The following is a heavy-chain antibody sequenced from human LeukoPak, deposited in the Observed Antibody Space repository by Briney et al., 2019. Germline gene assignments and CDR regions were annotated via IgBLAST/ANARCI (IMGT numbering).Heavy chain of an antibody. CDR3: ARFKRGYSGYDEFYYFDY. Sequence: GGSLRLSCAASGFTVSSNYMSWVRQAPGKGLEWVSVIYSGGSTYYADSVKGRFTISRDNSKNTLYLQMNSLRAEDTAVYYCARFKRGYSGYDEFYYFDYWGQGTLVTVSS. CDR2: IYSGGST. J-gene: IGHJ4*02. CDR1: GFTVSSNY. D-gene: IGHD5-12*01. V-gene: IGHV3-53*01.